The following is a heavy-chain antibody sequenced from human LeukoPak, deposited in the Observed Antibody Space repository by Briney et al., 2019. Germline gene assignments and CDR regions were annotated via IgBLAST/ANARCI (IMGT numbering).Heavy chain of an antibody. CDR3: ARVNLCSSTSCYNGYDAFDI. D-gene: IGHD2-2*02. CDR2: IKQDGSEK. Sequence: PGGSLRLSCAASGFTFSSYWMSWVRQAPGKGLEWVANIKQDGSEKYYVDSVKGRFTISRDNAKNSLYLQMNSLRAEDTAVYYCARVNLCSSTSCYNGYDAFDIWGQGTMVTVSS. V-gene: IGHV3-7*01. J-gene: IGHJ3*02. CDR1: GFTFSSYW.